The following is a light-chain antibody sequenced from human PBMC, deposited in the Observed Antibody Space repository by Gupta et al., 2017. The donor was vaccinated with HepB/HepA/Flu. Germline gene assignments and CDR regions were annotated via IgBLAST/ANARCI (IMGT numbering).Light chain of an antibody. J-gene: IGKJ2*02. Sequence: DIQMTQSPSTLSASVGDRVTITCRASQSISSWLAWYQQKPGKAPKLLIYKASSLESGVPSRFSGSGSGTEFTLTISSLQPDDFATYYCQQENSYPCNFGQGTKLEIK. CDR1: QSISSW. CDR3: QQENSYPCN. CDR2: KAS. V-gene: IGKV1-5*03.